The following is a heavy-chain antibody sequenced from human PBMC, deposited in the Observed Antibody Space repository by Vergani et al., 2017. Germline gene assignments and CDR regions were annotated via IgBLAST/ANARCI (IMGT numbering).Heavy chain of an antibody. Sequence: EVQLLESGGGLVQPGGSLRLSCAASGFTFSSYAMSWVRQAPGKGLEWVSAISGSGGSTYYADSVKGRFTISRDKSKNTLYLQMNSLRAEDRAVYYCAKTGGDKAAAGTQGFDDWGQGTLVTVSS. CDR1: GFTFSSYA. CDR3: AKTGGDKAAAGTQGFDD. V-gene: IGHV3-23*01. J-gene: IGHJ4*02. CDR2: ISGSGGST. D-gene: IGHD6-13*01.